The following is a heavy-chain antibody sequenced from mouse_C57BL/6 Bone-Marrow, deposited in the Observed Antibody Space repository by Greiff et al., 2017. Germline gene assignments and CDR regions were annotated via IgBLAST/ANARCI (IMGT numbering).Heavy chain of an antibody. D-gene: IGHD1-2*01. J-gene: IGHJ4*01. CDR3: TRGHYYGHYYAMDY. V-gene: IGHV1-15*01. CDR2: IDPETGGT. Sequence: QVQLQQSGAELVRPGASVTLSCKASGYTFTDYEMHWVKQTPVHGLEWIGAIDPETGGTAYNQKFKGKAILTADKSSSTAYMELRSLTSEDSAVYYCTRGHYYGHYYAMDYWGQGTSVTVSS. CDR1: GYTFTDYE.